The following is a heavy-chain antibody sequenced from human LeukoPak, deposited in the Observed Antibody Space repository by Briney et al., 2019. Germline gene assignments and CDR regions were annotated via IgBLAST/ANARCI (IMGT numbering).Heavy chain of an antibody. V-gene: IGHV3-9*01. CDR2: ISWNSGSI. J-gene: IGHJ4*02. Sequence: GGSLRLSCAASGFTFDDYAMHWFRQAPGKGLEWVSGISWNSGSIGYADSVKGRFTISRDNAKNSLYLQMNSLRAEDTALYYCAKDMGGLITGTTPFDYWGQGTLVTVSS. CDR3: AKDMGGLITGTTPFDY. D-gene: IGHD1-7*01. CDR1: GFTFDDYA.